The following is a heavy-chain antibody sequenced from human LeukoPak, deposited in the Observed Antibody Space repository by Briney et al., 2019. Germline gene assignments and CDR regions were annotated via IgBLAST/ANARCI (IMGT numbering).Heavy chain of an antibody. V-gene: IGHV3-30*02. CDR3: AKAGSYGSSPFDY. CDR2: IRYDGSNK. J-gene: IGHJ4*02. D-gene: IGHD1-26*01. Sequence: GGSLRLSCAASGFTFSIYGMHWVRQAPGKGLEWVAFIRYDGSNKYYADSVKGRFTISRDNSKNTLYLQMNSLRAEDTAVYYCAKAGSYGSSPFDYWGQGTLVTVSS. CDR1: GFTFSIYG.